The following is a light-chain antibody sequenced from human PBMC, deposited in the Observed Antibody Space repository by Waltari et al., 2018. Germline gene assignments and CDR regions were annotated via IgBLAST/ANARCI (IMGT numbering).Light chain of an antibody. CDR3: QQYYSTPYS. CDR2: WAS. V-gene: IGKV4-1*01. Sequence: DIVMTQSPDSLAVSLGERATINCMPSQSVLYSSNNKNYLAWYQQKPGQPPKLLIYWASTRESGVPDRFSGSGSGTDFTLTISSLQAEDVAVYYCQQYYSTPYSFGQGTKLEIK. J-gene: IGKJ2*03. CDR1: QSVLYSSNNKNY.